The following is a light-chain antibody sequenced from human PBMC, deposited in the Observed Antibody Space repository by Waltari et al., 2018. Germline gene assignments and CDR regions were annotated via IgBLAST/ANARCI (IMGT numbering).Light chain of an antibody. CDR3: QQYGSSPLT. J-gene: IGKJ5*01. CDR2: GAF. Sequence: EIVLTQSPGTLFLSPGESATLSCRASQSVSNNQLAWYQQSPGQAPRLVIYGAFARATAIPDRFSGTGSGTDFTLTISRLEPEDFAMYYCQQYGSSPLTFGQGTRLEIK. V-gene: IGKV3-20*01. CDR1: QSVSNNQ.